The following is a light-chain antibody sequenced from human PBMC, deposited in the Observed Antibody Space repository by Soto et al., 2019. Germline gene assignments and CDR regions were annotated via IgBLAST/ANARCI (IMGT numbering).Light chain of an antibody. CDR3: QQYDSYPLT. J-gene: IGKJ4*01. V-gene: IGKV1-5*01. CDR1: QTIDSW. CDR2: DVS. Sequence: DIQMNQSPSTLSAYVGDRVTITRRASQTIDSWLAWYQQKPGKAPKFLIYDVSTLESGVPSRFSGSGSGTEFTLTISSLQPEDFATYYCQQYDSYPLTFGGGTKVDIK.